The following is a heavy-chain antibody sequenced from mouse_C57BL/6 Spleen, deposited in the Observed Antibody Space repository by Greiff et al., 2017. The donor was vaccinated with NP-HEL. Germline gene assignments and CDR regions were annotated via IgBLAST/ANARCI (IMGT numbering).Heavy chain of an antibody. CDR2: IRSKSNNYAT. D-gene: IGHD4-1*01. J-gene: IGHJ2*01. Sequence: EVQVVESGGGLVQPKGSLKLSCAASGFSFNTYAMNWVRQAPGKGLEWVARIRSKSNNYATYYADSVKDRFTISRDDSESMLYLQMNNLKTEDTAMYYCVRHLGRGYFDYWGQGTTLTVSS. V-gene: IGHV10-1*01. CDR1: GFSFNTYA. CDR3: VRHLGRGYFDY.